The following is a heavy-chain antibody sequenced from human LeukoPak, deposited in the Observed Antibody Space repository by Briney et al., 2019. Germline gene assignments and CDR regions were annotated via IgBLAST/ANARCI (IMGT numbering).Heavy chain of an antibody. J-gene: IGHJ4*02. Sequence: GGSLRLSCAASGFTFSSYGMHWVRQAPGKGLEWVAFIRYDGSNKYYADSVKGRFTISRDNSKNTLYLQMNSLRAEDTAVHYCAKDRDYYASSGSDYWGQGTLVTVSS. D-gene: IGHD3-22*01. V-gene: IGHV3-30*02. CDR1: GFTFSSYG. CDR2: IRYDGSNK. CDR3: AKDRDYYASSGSDY.